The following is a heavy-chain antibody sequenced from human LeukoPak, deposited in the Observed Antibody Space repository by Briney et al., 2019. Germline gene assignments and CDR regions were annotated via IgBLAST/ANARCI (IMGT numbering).Heavy chain of an antibody. J-gene: IGHJ4*02. CDR1: GYSFIGYW. D-gene: IGHD5-12*01. V-gene: IGHV5-51*01. CDR2: INPGDSDT. CDR3: ARQADWLGFDY. Sequence: GASLKISCQGSGYSFIGYWIGWVRQKPGKGLEWMGIINPGDSDTRYGPSFQGQVTISVDKSINTAYLHWSSLTASDTAIYYCARQADWLGFDYWGLGTLVSVSP.